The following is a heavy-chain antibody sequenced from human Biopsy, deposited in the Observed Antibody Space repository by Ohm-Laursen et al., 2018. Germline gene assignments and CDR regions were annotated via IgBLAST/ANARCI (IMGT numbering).Heavy chain of an antibody. CDR1: GFTFSNYA. CDR2: ISYDGSNI. CDR3: AGNYGDYYFDF. V-gene: IGHV3-30*03. J-gene: IGHJ4*02. D-gene: IGHD3-10*01. Sequence: SSLRLSCAASGFTFSNYAMSWVRQAPGKGLEWVALISYDGSNIHYAVSVKGRFTISRDNSKNTLYLQMNSLRAEDTAIYSCAGNYGDYYFDFWGRGTLVTVSS.